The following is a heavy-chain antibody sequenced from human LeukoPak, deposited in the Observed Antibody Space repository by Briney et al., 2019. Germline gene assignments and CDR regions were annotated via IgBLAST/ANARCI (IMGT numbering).Heavy chain of an antibody. J-gene: IGHJ6*02. CDR3: ARRADPDYYDSSGYMDV. Sequence: TGESLKISCKGSGYIFTSYWIGWVRQMPGKGLEWMGIIYPGDSDTRYSPSFQGQVTISADKSISTAYLQWSSLKASDTAMYYCARRADPDYYDSSGYMDVWGQGTTVTVSS. D-gene: IGHD3-22*01. CDR1: GYIFTSYW. V-gene: IGHV5-51*01. CDR2: IYPGDSDT.